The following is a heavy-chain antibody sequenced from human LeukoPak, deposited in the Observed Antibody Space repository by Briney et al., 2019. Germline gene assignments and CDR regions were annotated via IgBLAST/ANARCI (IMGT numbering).Heavy chain of an antibody. V-gene: IGHV1-69*06. D-gene: IGHD3-22*01. CDR1: GGTFSSYA. CDR2: IIPIFGTA. J-gene: IGHJ3*02. Sequence: GASVKVSCKASGGTFSSYAISWVRQAPGQGLEWMGGIIPIFGTANYAQKFQGRVTITADKSTSTAYMELSSLRSEDTAVYYCVRIHIYYDSSGIWGQGTMVTVSS. CDR3: VRIHIYYDSSGI.